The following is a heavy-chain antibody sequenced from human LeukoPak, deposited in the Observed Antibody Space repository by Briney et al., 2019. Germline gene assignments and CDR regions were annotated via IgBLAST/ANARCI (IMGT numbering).Heavy chain of an antibody. CDR2: ISYDERNK. D-gene: IGHD2-2*03. J-gene: IGHJ4*02. V-gene: IGHV3-30*03. CDR1: GFTFSDYV. Sequence: PGRSLRLSCSASGFTFSDYVMHWVRRAPGKGLEWVAVISYDERNKYYGDSVRGRFTVSRDNSRNTLFLQMNSLRREDTAVYYCARNLGLGYCTTTSCSVDFWGQGTLVSVSS. CDR3: ARNLGLGYCTTTSCSVDF.